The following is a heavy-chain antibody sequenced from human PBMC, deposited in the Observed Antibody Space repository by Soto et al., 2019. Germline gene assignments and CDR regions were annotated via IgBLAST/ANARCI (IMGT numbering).Heavy chain of an antibody. CDR3: ARASSIAARPYYDSMDV. CDR1: GYTFTGYY. Sequence: ASVKVSCKASGYTFTGYYMHWVRQAPGQGLEWMGWINPNSGGTNYAQKFQGWVTMTRDTSISTAYMELSRLRSDDTAVYYCARASSIAARPYYDSMDVWVQGTTVTVSS. CDR2: INPNSGGT. J-gene: IGHJ6*02. D-gene: IGHD6-6*01. V-gene: IGHV1-2*04.